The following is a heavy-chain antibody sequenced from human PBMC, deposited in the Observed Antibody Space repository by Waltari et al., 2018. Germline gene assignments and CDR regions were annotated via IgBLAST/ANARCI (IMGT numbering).Heavy chain of an antibody. D-gene: IGHD6-19*01. CDR1: GYTFTGYY. CDR3: VSDSSGGY. J-gene: IGHJ4*02. V-gene: IGHV1-69*06. CDR2: IIPIFGTA. Sequence: QVQLVQSGAEVKKPGASVKVSCKASGYTFTGYYMHWVRQAPGQGLEWMGRIIPIFGTANYAQKFQGRVTITADKSTSTAYMELSSLRSEDTAVYYCVSDSSGGYWGQGTLVTVSS.